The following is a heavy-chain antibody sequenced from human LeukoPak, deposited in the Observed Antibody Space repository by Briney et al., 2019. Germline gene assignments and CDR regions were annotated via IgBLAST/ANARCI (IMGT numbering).Heavy chain of an antibody. D-gene: IGHD1-1*01. CDR2: INQDGSAK. J-gene: IGHJ4*02. V-gene: IGHV3-7*01. CDR3: VRHGIWNFDF. Sequence: PGGSLRLSCAASGFAFGNYWMGWVRQAPGKGLEWVANINQDGSAKYYVDSVKGRFTISRDNARYSLYLQVNSLRAEDTAVYYCVRHGIWNFDFWGQGTLLTVSS. CDR1: GFAFGNYW.